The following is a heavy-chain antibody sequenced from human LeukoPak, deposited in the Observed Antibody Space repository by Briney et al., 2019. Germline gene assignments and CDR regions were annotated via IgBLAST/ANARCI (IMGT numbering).Heavy chain of an antibody. J-gene: IGHJ6*03. CDR1: GFTFSSYA. Sequence: GGSLRLSCAASGFTFSSYAMSWVRQARGKGLEWVSAISGSGGSTYYADSVKGRFTISRDNSKNTLYLQMNSLRAEDTAVYYCAKYCGGDCYPPIDYYYYYYMDVWGKGTTVTVSS. D-gene: IGHD2-21*02. CDR3: AKYCGGDCYPPIDYYYYYYMDV. V-gene: IGHV3-23*01. CDR2: ISGSGGST.